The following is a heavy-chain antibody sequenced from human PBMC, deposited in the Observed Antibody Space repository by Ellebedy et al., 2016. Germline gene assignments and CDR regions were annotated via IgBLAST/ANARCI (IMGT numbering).Heavy chain of an antibody. J-gene: IGHJ6*02. CDR1: GGSISSGDYY. CDR3: ARFPPVRVVVKRHYGMDV. CDR2: IYYSGST. Sequence: LRLXCTVSGGSISSGDYYWSWIRQPPGKGLEWIGYIYYSGSTYYNPSLKSRVTISVDTSKNQFSLKLSSVTAADTAVYYCARFPPVRVVVKRHYGMDVWGQGTTVTVSS. V-gene: IGHV4-30-4*01. D-gene: IGHD3-22*01.